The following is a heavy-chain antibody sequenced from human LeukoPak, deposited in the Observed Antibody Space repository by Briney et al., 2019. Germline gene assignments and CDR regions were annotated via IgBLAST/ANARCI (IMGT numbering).Heavy chain of an antibody. CDR3: ARHITMVRGVNLAWFDP. Sequence: KPSETLSLTCTVSGGSISSDYWSWIRQPPGKGLEWIGYIYYSGSTNYNPSLKSRVTISVDTSKNQFSLKLSSVTAADTAVYYCARHITMVRGVNLAWFDPWGQGTLVTVSS. J-gene: IGHJ5*02. V-gene: IGHV4-59*01. D-gene: IGHD3-10*01. CDR1: GGSISSDY. CDR2: IYYSGST.